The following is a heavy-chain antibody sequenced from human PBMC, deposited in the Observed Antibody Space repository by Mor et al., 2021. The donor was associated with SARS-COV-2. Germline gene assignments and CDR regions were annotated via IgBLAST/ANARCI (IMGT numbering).Heavy chain of an antibody. CDR3: ARDLPYYDFWSGYDNYYYGMDV. Sequence: WGSYLSSSGSTIYYADSVKGRFTISRDNAKNSLYLQMNSLRAEDTAVYYCARDLPYYDFWSGYDNYYYGMDVWGQGTTV. D-gene: IGHD3-3*01. CDR2: LSSSGSTI. J-gene: IGHJ6*02. V-gene: IGHV3-11*01.